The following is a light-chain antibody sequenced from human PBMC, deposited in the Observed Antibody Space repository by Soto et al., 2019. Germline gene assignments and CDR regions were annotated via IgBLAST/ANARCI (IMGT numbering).Light chain of an antibody. CDR2: DAS. Sequence: SVLTQSPATLSLTPGERATLSCRASQSVSSSLGWYQQKPGQAPRLLIYDASKRATGIPARFSGSGSGTDFTLTISSLEPEDFAVYYCQQRSNWPPTFGQGTRLEI. CDR1: QSVSSS. V-gene: IGKV3-11*01. CDR3: QQRSNWPPT. J-gene: IGKJ5*01.